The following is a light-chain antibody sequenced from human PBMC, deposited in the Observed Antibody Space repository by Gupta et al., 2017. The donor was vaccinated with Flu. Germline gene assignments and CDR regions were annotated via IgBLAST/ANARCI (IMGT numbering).Light chain of an antibody. V-gene: IGLV2-8*01. CDR1: SSDVGGYNH. Sequence: TSSDVGGYNHVSWYQKHPDTAKKLIIYEINKRPSGVPERLAGSKAGNTAPLTFAGLLAEDAADYYFCSYGGSKVFGGGTKLTVL. J-gene: IGLJ2*01. CDR3: CSYGGSKV. CDR2: EIN.